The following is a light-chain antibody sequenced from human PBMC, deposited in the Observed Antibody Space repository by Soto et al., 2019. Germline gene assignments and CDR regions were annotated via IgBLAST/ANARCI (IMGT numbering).Light chain of an antibody. V-gene: IGLV2-14*03. CDR1: SSDVGGYNY. Sequence: QSALTQPASVSGSPGQSITISCTGTSSDVGGYNYVSWYQQHPGKAPKFMIYGVSNRPSGVSNRFSGSKSGSTASLTISGLQAEDEADYYFSSYSSSNTLVFGGGTKLTVL. CDR3: SSYSSSNTLV. J-gene: IGLJ2*01. CDR2: GVS.